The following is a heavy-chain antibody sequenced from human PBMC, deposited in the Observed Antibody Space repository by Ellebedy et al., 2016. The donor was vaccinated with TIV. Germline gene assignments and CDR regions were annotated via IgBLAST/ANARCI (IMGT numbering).Heavy chain of an antibody. CDR2: INPSASTA. J-gene: IGHJ4*02. CDR1: GYFFTTYY. V-gene: IGHV1-46*01. Sequence: AASVKVSCNASGYFFTTYYIHWVRQAPGQGLEWMGIINPSASTANHAQKFQGRVTMTSDTSTSTVYMELNSLRSEDTAVYYCARSYTLVREWDFWGQGTLVTVSS. CDR3: ARSYTLVREWDF. D-gene: IGHD3-10*01.